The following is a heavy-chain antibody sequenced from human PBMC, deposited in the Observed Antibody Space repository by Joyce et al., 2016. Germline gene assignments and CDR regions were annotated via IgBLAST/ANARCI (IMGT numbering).Heavy chain of an antibody. CDR2: IYSGGET. CDR1: GFTVSNNY. CDR3: ARVPGFH. J-gene: IGHJ4*02. Sequence: EVQLVESGGGLIQPGGSRRLSCAASGFTVSNNYMTWVRQAPGKGLEWVSFIYSGGETYYADSVKGRFTISRDKNTLYLQMNSLRVEDTAVYYCARVPGFHWGQGTLVTVSS. V-gene: IGHV3-53*01.